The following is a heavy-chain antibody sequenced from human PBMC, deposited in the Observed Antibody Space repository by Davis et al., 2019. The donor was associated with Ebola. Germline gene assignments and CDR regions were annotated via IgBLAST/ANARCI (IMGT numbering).Heavy chain of an antibody. CDR1: GFIFSSYS. CDR3: ARELFGYSSGWYFGYFDY. J-gene: IGHJ4*02. Sequence: GGSLRLSCEASGFIFSSYSMNWVRQAPGKGLEWVSYISSSSSTIYYADSVKGRFTISRDNAKNSLYLQMNSLRDEDTAVYYCARELFGYSSGWYFGYFDYWGQGTLVTVSS. D-gene: IGHD6-19*01. V-gene: IGHV3-48*02. CDR2: ISSSSSTI.